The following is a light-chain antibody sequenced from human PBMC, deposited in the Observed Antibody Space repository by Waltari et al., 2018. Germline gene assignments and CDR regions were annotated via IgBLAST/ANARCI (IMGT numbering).Light chain of an antibody. CDR1: QDISSY. V-gene: IGKV1-39*01. Sequence: DIPMTQSPSSLSASVGDRVTITCRASQDISSYVNWYQQKPGKAPKLLIYSANRLESGVPSRLGGGGSGTECTRIIGSLQPEDFATYDCQQYYTFPRTFGQGTRVNIK. CDR2: SAN. J-gene: IGKJ1*01. CDR3: QQYYTFPRT.